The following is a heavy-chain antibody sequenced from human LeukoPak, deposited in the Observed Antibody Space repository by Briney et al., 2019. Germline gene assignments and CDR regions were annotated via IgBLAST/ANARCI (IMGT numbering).Heavy chain of an antibody. D-gene: IGHD2-15*01. Sequence: GESLKISCEASGYSFTSYWIGWVRQMPGKGLEWMGVISPGDSATRYSSSFQGQVTISADKSISTAYVQWSSLKASDTAMYYCARAYCSGGSCYTHLDYWGQGTLVTVSS. CDR2: ISPGDSAT. J-gene: IGHJ4*02. CDR1: GYSFTSYW. V-gene: IGHV5-51*01. CDR3: ARAYCSGGSCYTHLDY.